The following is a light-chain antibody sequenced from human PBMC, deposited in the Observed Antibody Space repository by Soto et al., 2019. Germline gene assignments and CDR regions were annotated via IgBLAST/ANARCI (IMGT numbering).Light chain of an antibody. Sequence: SALTQPPSASGSPGQSVTISCTGTSSDVGGYNYVSWYQQHPGRAPKLLIYEVTKRPSGVPDRFSGSKSGNTASLTVSGLQDEDEADYYCSSYAGSSTYVFGHGTKVTVL. CDR3: SSYAGSSTYV. J-gene: IGLJ1*01. CDR2: EVT. V-gene: IGLV2-8*01. CDR1: SSDVGGYNY.